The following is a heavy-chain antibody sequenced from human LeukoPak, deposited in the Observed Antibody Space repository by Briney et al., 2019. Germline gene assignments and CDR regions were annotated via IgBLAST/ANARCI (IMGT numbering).Heavy chain of an antibody. Sequence: GGSLRLSCAASGFTFSSYAMHWVRQAPGKGLEWVAVISYDGSNKYYADSVKGRFTISRDNSKNTLYLQMNSLRAEDTAVYYCARADWAAAGNYWGQGTLVTVSS. V-gene: IGHV3-30*04. J-gene: IGHJ4*02. D-gene: IGHD6-13*01. CDR1: GFTFSSYA. CDR2: ISYDGSNK. CDR3: ARADWAAAGNY.